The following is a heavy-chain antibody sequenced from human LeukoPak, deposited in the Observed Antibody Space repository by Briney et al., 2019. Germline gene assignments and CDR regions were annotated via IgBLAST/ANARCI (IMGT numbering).Heavy chain of an antibody. J-gene: IGHJ4*02. Sequence: PSETLSLTCTVSGGSISSYYWNWIRQPPGKGLEWIGYIYNSGSTNNHPSLKSRVTISVDTSKKQFSLKLSSVTAADTGVYYCARETPYGSGSYPFDYWGQGILVTVSS. V-gene: IGHV4-59*01. D-gene: IGHD3-10*01. CDR2: IYNSGST. CDR1: GGSISSYY. CDR3: ARETPYGSGSYPFDY.